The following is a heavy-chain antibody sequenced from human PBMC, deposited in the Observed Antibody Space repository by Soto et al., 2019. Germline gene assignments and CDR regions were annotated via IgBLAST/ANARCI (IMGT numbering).Heavy chain of an antibody. V-gene: IGHV4-30-2*01. Sequence: QLQLQESGSGLVRPSQTLSLTCAVSGGSISSGGYSWNWIRQPPGKGLEWIGYIYHNGSTLYNPPLKSRVTISVDKSKNQFSLKLSSVTAADTAVYYCARDQLEGNWFDPWGQGTLVTVSS. D-gene: IGHD1-1*01. CDR2: IYHNGST. CDR3: ARDQLEGNWFDP. J-gene: IGHJ5*02. CDR1: GGSISSGGYS.